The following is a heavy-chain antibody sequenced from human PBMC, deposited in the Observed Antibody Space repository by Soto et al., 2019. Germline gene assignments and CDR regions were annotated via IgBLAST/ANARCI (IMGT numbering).Heavy chain of an antibody. CDR3: ARGPYSSGWYVVDY. CDR1: GASISAYA. Sequence: QVQLQESGPGLVKPSETLSLTCTVSGASISAYAWSWIRQPAGKGREWIGRLYSRGNTNYNPSFKSRLTMSTDTSKNQFSLKLSSVTAADTAVYDCARGPYSSGWYVVDYWGQGTLVTVSS. V-gene: IGHV4-4*07. D-gene: IGHD6-19*01. J-gene: IGHJ4*02. CDR2: LYSRGNT.